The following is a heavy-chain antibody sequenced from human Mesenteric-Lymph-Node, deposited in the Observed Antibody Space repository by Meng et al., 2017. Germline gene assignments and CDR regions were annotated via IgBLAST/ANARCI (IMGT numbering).Heavy chain of an antibody. CDR3: ARVDSSGYFLDH. CDR1: GCSISSGGHS. V-gene: IGHV4-31*03. Sequence: QVQLQESGPGLVKPSQTLSLTCTVSGCSISSGGHSWSWIRQHPGKGLEWIAYIYYSGSTYYNPSLKSRVILSVDTSKNQFSLKLSSVTDADTAVYYCARVDSSGYFLDHWGQGTLVTVSS. CDR2: IYYSGST. D-gene: IGHD3-22*01. J-gene: IGHJ4*01.